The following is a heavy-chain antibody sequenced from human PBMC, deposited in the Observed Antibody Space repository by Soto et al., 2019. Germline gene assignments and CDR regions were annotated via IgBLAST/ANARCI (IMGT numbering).Heavy chain of an antibody. J-gene: IGHJ5*02. CDR1: GFTFSSYA. D-gene: IGHD3-3*01. Sequence: PGGSLRLSCAASGFTFSSYAMSWVRQAPGKGLEWVSAISGSGGSTYYADSVKGRFTISRDNSKNTLYLQMNSLRAEDTAVYYCAKVPYYDFWSGPPWFDPWGQGTLVTVSS. CDR2: ISGSGGST. CDR3: AKVPYYDFWSGPPWFDP. V-gene: IGHV3-23*01.